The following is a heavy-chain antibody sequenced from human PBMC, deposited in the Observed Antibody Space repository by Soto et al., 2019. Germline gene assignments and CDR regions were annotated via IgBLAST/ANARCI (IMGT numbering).Heavy chain of an antibody. V-gene: IGHV4-39*07. Sequence: TSETLSLTCTVSGGSISSSSYYWGWIRQPPGKGLEWIGSIYYSGSTYYNPSLKSRVTISVDTSKNQFSLKLSSVTAADTAVYYCARDVTGLRAPGGYYYYMDVWGKGTTVTVSS. CDR1: GGSISSSSYY. D-gene: IGHD5-12*01. CDR2: IYYSGST. J-gene: IGHJ6*03. CDR3: ARDVTGLRAPGGYYYYMDV.